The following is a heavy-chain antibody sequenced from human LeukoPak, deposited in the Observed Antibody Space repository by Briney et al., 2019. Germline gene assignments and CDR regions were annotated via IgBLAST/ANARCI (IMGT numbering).Heavy chain of an antibody. CDR3: ARGGEQLVSSDPGSFDY. CDR2: IGTAGDT. D-gene: IGHD6-6*01. Sequence: PGGSLRLSCAASGFTFSSYDMHWVRQATGKGLEWVSAIGTAGDTYYPGSVKGRFTISRENAKNSLYLQMNSLRAGDTAVYYCARGGEQLVSSDPGSFDYWGQGTLVTVS. CDR1: GFTFSSYD. J-gene: IGHJ4*02. V-gene: IGHV3-13*01.